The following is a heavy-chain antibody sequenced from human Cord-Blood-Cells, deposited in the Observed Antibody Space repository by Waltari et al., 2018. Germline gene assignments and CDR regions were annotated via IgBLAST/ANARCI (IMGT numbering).Heavy chain of an antibody. J-gene: IGHJ2*01. CDR3: ARDLYYYGSGSYYNGYFDL. CDR2: INPNRGCT. CDR1: GYTFTGYY. Sequence: QVQLVQSGAEVKKPGASVKVSCKASGYTFTGYYMHWVRQAPGQGLEWMGWINPNRGCTNYAQKCQGRVTMTRDTSISTAYMELSRLRSDDTAVYYCARDLYYYGSGSYYNGYFDLWGRGTLVTVSS. V-gene: IGHV1-2*02. D-gene: IGHD3-10*01.